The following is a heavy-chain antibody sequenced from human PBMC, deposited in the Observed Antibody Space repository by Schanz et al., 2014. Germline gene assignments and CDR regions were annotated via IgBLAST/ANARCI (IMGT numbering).Heavy chain of an antibody. J-gene: IGHJ4*02. V-gene: IGHV1-69*02. Sequence: QVQVVQSGAEVKKPGPSVKVSCKASGGTFSSYTISWVRQAPGQGLEWMGRIISILGIPNYAQKFQGRVTFTADKSTSTAYMELSSLRSEDTAVYYCASSGAGYSSSWDFDYWGQGTLVTVSS. CDR2: IISILGIP. D-gene: IGHD6-13*01. CDR1: GGTFSSYT. CDR3: ASSGAGYSSSWDFDY.